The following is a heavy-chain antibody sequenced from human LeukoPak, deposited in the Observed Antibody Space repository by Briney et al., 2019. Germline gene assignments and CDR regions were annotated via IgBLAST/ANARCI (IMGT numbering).Heavy chain of an antibody. Sequence: GASVKVSCKASGYTFTSYGISWVRQAPGRGLEWMGWISAYNGNTNYALKLQGRVTMTTDTSTSTAYMELRSLRSDDTAVYYCARDYCSSTSCYFDYWGQGTLVTVSS. CDR3: ARDYCSSTSCYFDY. CDR1: GYTFTSYG. J-gene: IGHJ4*02. V-gene: IGHV1-18*01. D-gene: IGHD2-2*01. CDR2: ISAYNGNT.